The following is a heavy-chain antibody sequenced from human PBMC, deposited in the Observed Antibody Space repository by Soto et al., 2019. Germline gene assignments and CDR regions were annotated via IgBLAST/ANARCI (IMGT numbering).Heavy chain of an antibody. CDR3: ARDIAGRITVIVAVDSFDI. J-gene: IGHJ3*02. CDR1: GFTFSSYG. CDR2: IKQDGSEK. Sequence: PGGSLRLSCAASGFTFSSYGRTWVRQAPGKGLEWVANIKQDGSEKYYVDSVKGRFTISRDNAKNSLYLQMNSLRAEDTAVYYCARDIAGRITVIVAVDSFDIWGQGTMVTVSS. V-gene: IGHV3-7*05. D-gene: IGHD3-22*01.